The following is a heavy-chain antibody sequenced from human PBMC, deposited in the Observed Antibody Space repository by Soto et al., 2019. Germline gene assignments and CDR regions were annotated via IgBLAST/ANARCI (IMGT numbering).Heavy chain of an antibody. Sequence: EVQLVESGGGLVQPGGSLRLSCAASGFTFSSYWMHWVRQAPGKGLVWVSRINSDGSSTSYADSVKGRFTISRDNAKNTLYLQMNSLRAEDTAVYYCVRTSLVVAAATLEDYWCHGTLVTVSS. J-gene: IGHJ4*01. V-gene: IGHV3-74*01. CDR3: VRTSLVVAAATLEDY. CDR1: GFTFSSYW. CDR2: INSDGSST. D-gene: IGHD2-15*01.